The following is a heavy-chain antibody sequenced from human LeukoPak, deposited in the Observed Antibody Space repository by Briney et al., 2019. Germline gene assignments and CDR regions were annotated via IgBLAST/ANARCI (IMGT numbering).Heavy chain of an antibody. J-gene: IGHJ4*02. CDR3: ARAETYSSGWYDPFFDY. CDR1: DGSISNSSFY. D-gene: IGHD6-19*01. Sequence: SETLSLTCTVSDGSISNSSFYWGWIRQPPGKGLEWIGSIYYSGSTYYNPSLKSRVTISVDTSKNQFSLKLRSVTAADTAVYHCARAETYSSGWYDPFFDYWGQGTLVTVST. CDR2: IYYSGST. V-gene: IGHV4-39*01.